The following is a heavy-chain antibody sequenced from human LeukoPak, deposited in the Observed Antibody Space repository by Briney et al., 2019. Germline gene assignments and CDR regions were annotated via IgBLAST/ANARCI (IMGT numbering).Heavy chain of an antibody. Sequence: GASVKVSCKASGFTFGAFGISWVRQAPGQGLEWVGCISGYIAAANYAQKFQDRVTMTTDRSTSTAYLELMSLRPDDTAVYYCGRGKDSYYYGVDVWGQGTTVTVSS. J-gene: IGHJ6*02. V-gene: IGHV1-18*01. D-gene: IGHD3-10*01. CDR3: GRGKDSYYYGVDV. CDR1: GFTFGAFG. CDR2: ISGYIAAA.